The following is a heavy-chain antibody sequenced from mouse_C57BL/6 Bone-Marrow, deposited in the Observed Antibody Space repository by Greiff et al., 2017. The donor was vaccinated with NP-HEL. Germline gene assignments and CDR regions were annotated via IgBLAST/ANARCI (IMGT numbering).Heavy chain of an antibody. D-gene: IGHD2-4*01. CDR3: ARAASIYYDYDGLDY. CDR1: GYTFTSYW. CDR2: IDPNSGGT. Sequence: QVQLKQPGAELVKPGASVKLSCKASGYTFTSYWMHWVKQRPGRGLEWIGRIDPNSGGTKYNEKFKSKATLTVDKPSSTAYMQLSSLTSEDSAVYYCARAASIYYDYDGLDYWGQGTTLTVSS. V-gene: IGHV1-72*01. J-gene: IGHJ2*01.